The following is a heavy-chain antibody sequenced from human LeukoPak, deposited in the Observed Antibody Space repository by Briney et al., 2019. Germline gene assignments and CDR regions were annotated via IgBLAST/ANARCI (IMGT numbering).Heavy chain of an antibody. J-gene: IGHJ5*02. Sequence: PGGSLRLSCAASGFTFSSYSMNWVRQAPGKGLEWVSSISSSSSYIYYADSVKGRFTISRDNAKNSLYLQMNSLRAEDTAVYYCASPTLPQNRFDPWGQGTLVTVSS. V-gene: IGHV3-21*01. CDR3: ASPTLPQNRFDP. CDR2: ISSSSSYI. CDR1: GFTFSSYS.